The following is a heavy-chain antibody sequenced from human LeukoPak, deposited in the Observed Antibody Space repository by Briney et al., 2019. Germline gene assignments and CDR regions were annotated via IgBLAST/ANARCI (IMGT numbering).Heavy chain of an antibody. V-gene: IGHV3-9*01. Sequence: SLRLSCVASGFTFDDYAMHWVRQAPGKGLEWVSGISWNSGSIDYADSVKGRFTISRDNAKNSLYLQMNSLRAEDTALYYCAKGPSGIAVAGSPKYFQHWGQGTLVTVSS. CDR1: GFTFDDYA. CDR2: ISWNSGSI. CDR3: AKGPSGIAVAGSPKYFQH. D-gene: IGHD6-19*01. J-gene: IGHJ1*01.